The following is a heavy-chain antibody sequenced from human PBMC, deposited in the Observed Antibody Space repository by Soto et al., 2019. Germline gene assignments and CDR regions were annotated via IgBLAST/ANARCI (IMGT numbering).Heavy chain of an antibody. CDR1: GGSISSSSYY. CDR2: LYYSGST. J-gene: IGHJ5*02. D-gene: IGHD6-13*01. Sequence: QLQLQESGPGLVKPSETLSLTCTVSGGSISSSSYYWGWIRQPPGKGLEWIGSLYYSGSTSSNPSLKSRVTISVDTSKNQFSLKLSSVTAADTAVYSCARHQSHSSSYVDPWGQGTLVTVSS. V-gene: IGHV4-39*01. CDR3: ARHQSHSSSYVDP.